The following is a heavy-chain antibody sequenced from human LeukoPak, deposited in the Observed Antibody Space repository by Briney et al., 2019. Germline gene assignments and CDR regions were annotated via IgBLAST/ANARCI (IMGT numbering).Heavy chain of an antibody. CDR3: AKDTDSSGYYWYYFDY. CDR2: ISGSGGST. Sequence: GGSLRLSCAASGFTFSSYAMSWVRQAPGKGLEWVSAISGSGGSTYYADSVKGRFTISRDNSKNTLYLQMDSLRAEDTAVYYCAKDTDSSGYYWYYFDYWGQGTLVTVSS. J-gene: IGHJ4*02. D-gene: IGHD3-22*01. V-gene: IGHV3-23*01. CDR1: GFTFSSYA.